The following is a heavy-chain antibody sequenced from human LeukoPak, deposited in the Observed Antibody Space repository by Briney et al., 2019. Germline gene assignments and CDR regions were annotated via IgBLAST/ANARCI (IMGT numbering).Heavy chain of an antibody. CDR2: INGDGSYT. CDR3: VRRVNSGTYYYFDY. CDR1: EFTFSNYW. D-gene: IGHD1-26*01. Sequence: GGSLRLSCAASEFTFSNYWMNWVRHAPGKGLVWVSLINGDGSYTNYADSVKGRFTISRDGAKNTLYLQMNSLRAEDTAVYYCVRRVNSGTYYYFDYWGQGTLVTVSS. J-gene: IGHJ4*02. V-gene: IGHV3-74*01.